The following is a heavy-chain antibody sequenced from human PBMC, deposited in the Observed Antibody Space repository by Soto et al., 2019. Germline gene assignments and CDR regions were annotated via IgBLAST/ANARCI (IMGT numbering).Heavy chain of an antibody. Sequence: GASVKVSCKASGYTFTSYGISWVQQAPGQGLEWMGWISAYNGNTNYAQKLQGRVTMTTDTSTSTAYMELRSLRSDDTAVYYCARVDDFWSGYVKYFDYWGQGTLVTVS. CDR2: ISAYNGNT. J-gene: IGHJ4*02. CDR1: GYTFTSYG. CDR3: ARVDDFWSGYVKYFDY. V-gene: IGHV1-18*01. D-gene: IGHD3-3*01.